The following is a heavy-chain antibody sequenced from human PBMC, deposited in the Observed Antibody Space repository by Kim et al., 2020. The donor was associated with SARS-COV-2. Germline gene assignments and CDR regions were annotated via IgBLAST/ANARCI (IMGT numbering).Heavy chain of an antibody. V-gene: IGHV1-24*01. CDR2: FDPEDGET. D-gene: IGHD3-22*01. CDR3: ATLDSSGYYKDYYFDY. J-gene: IGHJ4*02. Sequence: ASVKVSCKVSGYTLTELSMHWVRQAPGKGLEWMGGFDPEDGETINAQKFQGRVTMTEDTSTDTPDMELSSLRSEETAGYYCATLDSSGYYKDYYFDYWGQGPLVTVSS. CDR1: GYTLTELS.